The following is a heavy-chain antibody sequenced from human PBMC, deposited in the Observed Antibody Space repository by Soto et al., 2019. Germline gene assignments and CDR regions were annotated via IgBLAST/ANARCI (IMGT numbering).Heavy chain of an antibody. CDR3: ARGYDRSGYFFY. D-gene: IGHD3-22*01. CDR1: GGTFSSYA. CDR2: IIPIFGTA. J-gene: IGHJ4*02. Sequence: SVKVSCKASGGTFSSYAISWVRQAPGQGLEWMGGIIPIFGTANYAQKFQGRVTITEDESTSTAYMELSSLRSEDTAVYYCARGYDRSGYFFYWGQGTLVTVSS. V-gene: IGHV1-69*13.